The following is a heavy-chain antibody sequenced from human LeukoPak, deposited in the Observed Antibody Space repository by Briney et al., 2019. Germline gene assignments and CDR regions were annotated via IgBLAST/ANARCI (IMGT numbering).Heavy chain of an antibody. CDR3: AKQKGLDP. CDR2: IYSSGTT. D-gene: IGHD1/OR15-1a*01. Sequence: SETLSLTCTVSGGSISSYYWSWIRQPPGKGLWWVGFIYSSGTTDYNPSLKSRVTISVDTSKNQFCLKLRTVTAAGTAVYYCAKQKGLDPWGQGTLVTVSS. V-gene: IGHV4-59*01. J-gene: IGHJ5*02. CDR1: GGSISSYY.